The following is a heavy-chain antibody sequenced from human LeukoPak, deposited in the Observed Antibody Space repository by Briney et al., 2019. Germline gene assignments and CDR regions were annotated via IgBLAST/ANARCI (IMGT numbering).Heavy chain of an antibody. J-gene: IGHJ4*02. CDR1: GFTFSSYG. CDR3: ARGSGSSWSYFDY. Sequence: PGRSLRLSCAASGFTFSSYGMHWVRQAPGKGLEWVAVTWYDGSNKYYADSVKGRFTISRDNSKNTLYLQMNSLRAEDTAVYYCARGSGSSWSYFDYWGQGTLVTVSS. D-gene: IGHD6-13*01. CDR2: TWYDGSNK. V-gene: IGHV3-33*01.